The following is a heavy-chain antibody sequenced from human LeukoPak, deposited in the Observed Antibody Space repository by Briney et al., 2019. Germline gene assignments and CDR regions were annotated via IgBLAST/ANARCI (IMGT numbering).Heavy chain of an antibody. Sequence: ASVKVSCKASGYTFNSYDINWVRQATGKGLKWMGWMNPNRGKTGYAQKFQGRVTITRNTSLSTAYMEPSSLRSEDTAVYYCAFSSGWYYFDYWGQGTLVTVSS. CDR1: GYTFNSYD. CDR2: MNPNRGKT. J-gene: IGHJ4*02. V-gene: IGHV1-8*03. CDR3: AFSSGWYYFDY. D-gene: IGHD6-19*01.